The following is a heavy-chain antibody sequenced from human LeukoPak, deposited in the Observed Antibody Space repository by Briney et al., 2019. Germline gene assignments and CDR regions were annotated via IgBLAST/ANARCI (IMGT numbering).Heavy chain of an antibody. D-gene: IGHD3-3*01. CDR1: GGSISNRSYC. CDR3: ARGGEWLWLNYFDY. CDR2: IYYSGNT. J-gene: IGHJ4*02. Sequence: SETLSLTCTLSGGSISNRSYCGGWIRQPPGKGLEWLGSIYYSGNTYYNPSLKSRVTISLETSKNQFSLKLSSVTAADTAVYYCARGGEWLWLNYFDYWGQGTLVTVSS. V-gene: IGHV4-39*07.